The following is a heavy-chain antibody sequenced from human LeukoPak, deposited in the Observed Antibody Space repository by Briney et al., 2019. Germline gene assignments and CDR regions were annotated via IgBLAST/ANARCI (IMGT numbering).Heavy chain of an antibody. CDR1: GFTFSSYA. CDR2: ISSNGGST. V-gene: IGHV3-64*04. Sequence: GGSLRLSCSASGFTFSSYAMHWVRQAPGKGLEYVSAISSNGGSTYYADSVKGRFTISRDNSKNTLCLQMNSLRAEDTAVYYCAKRITGYSYGCDYWGQGTLVTVSS. J-gene: IGHJ4*02. D-gene: IGHD5-18*01. CDR3: AKRITGYSYGCDY.